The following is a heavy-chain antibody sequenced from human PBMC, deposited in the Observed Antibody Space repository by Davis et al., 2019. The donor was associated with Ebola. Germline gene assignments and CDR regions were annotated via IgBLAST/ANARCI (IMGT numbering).Heavy chain of an antibody. CDR3: ARGLRFRNYYYGMDV. CDR2: ISSSSSYI. Sequence: GGSLRLSCAASGFTFSSYSMNWVRQAPGKGLEWVSSISSSSSYIYYADSVKGRFTISRDNAKNSLYLQMNSLRAEDTAVYYCARGLRFRNYYYGMDVWGQGTTVTVSS. V-gene: IGHV3-21*04. CDR1: GFTFSSYS. J-gene: IGHJ6*02. D-gene: IGHD5-12*01.